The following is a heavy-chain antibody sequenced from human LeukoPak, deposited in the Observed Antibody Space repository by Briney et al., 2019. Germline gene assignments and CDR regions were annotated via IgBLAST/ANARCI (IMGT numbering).Heavy chain of an antibody. J-gene: IGHJ4*02. Sequence: PGGSLRLSCAASGFTFSGYWMSWVRQAPGKGLEWVANIKQDGSEKYYVDSVKGRFTIPRDNSKNTLYLQMNSLRAEDTAVYYCAKVAYDYDYVWGSYRNYFDYWGQGTLVTVSS. CDR3: AKVAYDYDYVWGSYRNYFDY. D-gene: IGHD3-16*02. CDR1: GFTFSGYW. V-gene: IGHV3-7*01. CDR2: IKQDGSEK.